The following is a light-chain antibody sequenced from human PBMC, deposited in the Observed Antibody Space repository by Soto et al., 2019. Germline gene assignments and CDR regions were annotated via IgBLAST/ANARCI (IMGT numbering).Light chain of an antibody. V-gene: IGLV2-23*02. CDR1: SSDVGSYNL. Sequence: QSVLTQPASVSGSPGQSITISCTGTSSDVGSYNLVSWYQQLPGKAPKLIIYEFSKRPSGVSNRFSGSKSGNTASLTISGLQAEDEADYYCCSWAGSNTFYFFGTGTKVTVL. J-gene: IGLJ1*01. CDR3: CSWAGSNTFYF. CDR2: EFS.